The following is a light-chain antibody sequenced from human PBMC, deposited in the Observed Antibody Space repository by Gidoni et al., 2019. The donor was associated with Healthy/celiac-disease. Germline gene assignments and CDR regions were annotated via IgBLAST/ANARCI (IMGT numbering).Light chain of an antibody. CDR1: SSDVGSYNL. J-gene: IGLJ3*02. Sequence: QSALTQPASVSGSPGQSITISCTGTSSDVGSYNLVSWYQQHPGQAPKLMIYEGSKRPSGVSNRFSGSKSGNTASLTISGLQAEDEADYYCCSYAGSKRVFGGGTKLXV. V-gene: IGLV2-23*01. CDR2: EGS. CDR3: CSYAGSKRV.